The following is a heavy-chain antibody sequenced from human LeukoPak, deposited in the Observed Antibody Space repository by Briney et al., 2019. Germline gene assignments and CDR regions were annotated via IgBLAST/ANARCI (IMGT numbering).Heavy chain of an antibody. Sequence: GGSLRLSCAASGFTFSDYYMSWIRQAPGKGLEWVSTISGSGGTTYYSGSVKGRFTISRDNSKSTLYLQMNSLRAEDTAVYYCAKEPLSSAGLGNWFDPWGQGTLVTVSS. CDR1: GFTFSDYY. CDR2: ISGSGGTT. CDR3: AKEPLSSAGLGNWFDP. D-gene: IGHD6-25*01. J-gene: IGHJ5*02. V-gene: IGHV3-23*01.